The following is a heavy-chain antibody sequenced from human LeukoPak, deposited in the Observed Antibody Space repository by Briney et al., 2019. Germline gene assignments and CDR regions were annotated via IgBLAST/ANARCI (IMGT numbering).Heavy chain of an antibody. J-gene: IGHJ4*02. V-gene: IGHV1-8*03. D-gene: IGHD6-19*01. CDR2: TNINSGYT. CDR1: GYTFSTYD. CDR3: ARVAGSIDY. Sequence: ASVKVSCKASGYTFSTYDINWVRQATGQGLEWMGWTNINSGYTGYAQKFQGRLTITRNTSISTAYMELSSLRSEDTAVYYCARVAGSIDYWGQGTLVTVSS.